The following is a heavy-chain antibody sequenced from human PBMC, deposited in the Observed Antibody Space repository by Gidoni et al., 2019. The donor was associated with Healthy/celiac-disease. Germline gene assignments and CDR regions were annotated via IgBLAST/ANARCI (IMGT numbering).Heavy chain of an antibody. CDR3: ARHNYGSGSYDY. Sequence: DTRYSPSFQGQVTISADKSISTAYLQWSSLKASDTAMYYCARHNYGSGSYDYWGQGTLVTVSS. CDR2: DT. V-gene: IGHV5-51*01. J-gene: IGHJ4*02. D-gene: IGHD3-10*01.